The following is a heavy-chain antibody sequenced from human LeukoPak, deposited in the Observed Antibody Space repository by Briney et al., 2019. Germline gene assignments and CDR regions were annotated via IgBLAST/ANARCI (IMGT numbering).Heavy chain of an antibody. CDR2: MYDSVRT. V-gene: IGHV4-59*11. J-gene: IGHJ4*02. CDR1: GGSISSHY. CDR3: ATIKRGNIYGYFDF. Sequence: SETLSLTCTVPGGSISSHYWSWIRQPPGKGLEWIGYMYDSVRTKDNPSPKSRVTLSADTSKNQFSLRLSSVTAADTAVYYCATIKRGNIYGYFDFWGQGILVTVSS. D-gene: IGHD5-18*01.